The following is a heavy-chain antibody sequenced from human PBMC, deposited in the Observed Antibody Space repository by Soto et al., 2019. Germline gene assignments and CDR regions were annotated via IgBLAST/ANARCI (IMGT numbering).Heavy chain of an antibody. D-gene: IGHD1-1*01. CDR3: AKDKPGTTSFDY. Sequence: PGGSLRLSCVASGFTFTTYWMSWVRQAPGKGLEWVANIRQDGGAQHYADSVKGRFTISSDTSKNTLYLQMNTLRAEDTAVYYCAKDKPGTTSFDYWGRGTLVTVSS. CDR1: GFTFTTYW. CDR2: IRQDGGAQ. V-gene: IGHV3-7*03. J-gene: IGHJ4*02.